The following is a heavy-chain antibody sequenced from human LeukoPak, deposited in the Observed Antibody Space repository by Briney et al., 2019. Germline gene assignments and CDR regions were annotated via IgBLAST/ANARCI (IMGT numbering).Heavy chain of an antibody. CDR2: IYDSGST. V-gene: IGHV4-59*01. D-gene: IGHD5-24*01. CDR1: GGSISSYY. J-gene: IGHJ4*02. Sequence: SGTLSLTCTVSGGSISSYYWSWIRQPPGKGLEWIGYIYDSGSTNYNPSLKSRVTISIDTSKNQFSLKLSSVTAADTAVYYCARDRDGYNPFDYWGQGTLVTVSS. CDR3: ARDRDGYNPFDY.